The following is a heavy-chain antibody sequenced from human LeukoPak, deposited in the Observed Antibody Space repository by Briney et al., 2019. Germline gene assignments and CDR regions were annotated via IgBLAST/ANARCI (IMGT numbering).Heavy chain of an antibody. CDR1: GGSFSGYY. V-gene: IGHV4-59*01. CDR3: ARERGYDSSGYYLDY. Sequence: SETLSLTCAVYGGSFSGYYWSWIRQPPGKGLEWIGYISYSGSANYNPSLKSRVTISVDTSKNQFSLKLSSVTAADTAIYYCARERGYDSSGYYLDYWGQGTLVTVSS. CDR2: ISYSGSA. D-gene: IGHD3-22*01. J-gene: IGHJ4*02.